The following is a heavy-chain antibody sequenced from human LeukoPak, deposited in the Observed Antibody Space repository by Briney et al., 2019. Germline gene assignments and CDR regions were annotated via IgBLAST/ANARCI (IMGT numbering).Heavy chain of an antibody. Sequence: GASVKVSCKASGYTFTGYYMHWVRQAPGQGLEWMGWINPNSGGTNYAQKFQGRVTMTRDTSISTAYMELSRLRSDDTAVYYCARAMVRGVISAFDIWGQGTMVTVSS. D-gene: IGHD3-10*01. V-gene: IGHV1-2*02. CDR3: ARAMVRGVISAFDI. J-gene: IGHJ3*02. CDR2: INPNSGGT. CDR1: GYTFTGYY.